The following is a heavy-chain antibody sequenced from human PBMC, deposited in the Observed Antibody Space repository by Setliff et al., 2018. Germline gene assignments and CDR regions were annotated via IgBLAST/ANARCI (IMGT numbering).Heavy chain of an antibody. V-gene: IGHV1-8*02. Sequence: ASVKVSCKASGYTFTSYDINWVRQATGQGLEWMGWMNPNSGNTGYAQKFQGRVTMTRNTSISTAYMELSSPRSEDTAVYYCARDVPFWSGYYTGYYYYYGMDVWGQGTTVTVSS. CDR3: ARDVPFWSGYYTGYYYYYGMDV. J-gene: IGHJ6*02. D-gene: IGHD3-3*01. CDR1: GYTFTSYD. CDR2: MNPNSGNT.